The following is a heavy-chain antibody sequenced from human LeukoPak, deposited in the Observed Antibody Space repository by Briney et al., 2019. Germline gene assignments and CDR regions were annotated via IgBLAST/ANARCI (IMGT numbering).Heavy chain of an antibody. V-gene: IGHV3-21*01. D-gene: IGHD2-2*01. Sequence: GGSLRLSCAASGSTFSSYSMNWVRQAPGKGLEWVSSISSSSSYIYYADSVKSRFTISRDNAKNSLYLQMNSLRAEDTAVYYCARDLLGYCSSTSCLPFGMWGQGTLVTVSS. CDR2: ISSSSSYI. CDR3: ARDLLGYCSSTSCLPFGM. CDR1: GSTFSSYS. J-gene: IGHJ4*02.